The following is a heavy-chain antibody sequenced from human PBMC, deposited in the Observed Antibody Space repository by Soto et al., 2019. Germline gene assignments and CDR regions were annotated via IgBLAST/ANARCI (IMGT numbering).Heavy chain of an antibody. CDR2: INPSGGST. V-gene: IGHV1-46*01. CDR1: GNTFTSYY. J-gene: IGHJ5*02. CDR3: ARAPNVALNWFDP. Sequence: ASVKVSCKASGNTFTSYYMHWVRLAPGQGLEWTGIINPSGGSTSYAQKFQGRVTMTRDTSTSTVYMELSSLRSEDTAVYYCARAPNVALNWFDPWGQGTLVTVSS. D-gene: IGHD5-12*01.